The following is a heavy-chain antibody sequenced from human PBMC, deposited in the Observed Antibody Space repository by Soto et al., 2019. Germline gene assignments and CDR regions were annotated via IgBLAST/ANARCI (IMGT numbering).Heavy chain of an antibody. CDR1: GYTFTSYG. D-gene: IGHD2-15*01. J-gene: IGHJ6*02. V-gene: IGHV1-18*01. CDR2: ISAYNGNT. CDR3: ARGGVVVVAATRSYYYGMDV. Sequence: QVQLVQSGAEVKKPGASVKVSCKASGYTFTSYGISWVRQAPGQGLEWMGWISAYNGNTNYAQKLQGRVTMTTDTSTSTAYMELGSLRSDDTAVYYCARGGVVVVAATRSYYYGMDVWGQGTTVTVSS.